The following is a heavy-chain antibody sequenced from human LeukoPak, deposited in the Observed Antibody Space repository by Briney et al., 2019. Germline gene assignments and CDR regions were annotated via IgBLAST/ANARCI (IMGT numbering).Heavy chain of an antibody. D-gene: IGHD2-2*02. CDR3: ARYCSSTNCYKGGFVP. Sequence: SETLSLTCTVSGGSISSGGYYWSWIRQHPGKGLEWIGYIYYSGSTYSNPSLKSRVTISVDTYKNQFSLNLSSVAAADTAVYYCARYCSSTNCYKGGFVPCGQGTLVTVSS. CDR1: GGSISSGGYY. J-gene: IGHJ5*02. V-gene: IGHV4-31*03. CDR2: IYYSGST.